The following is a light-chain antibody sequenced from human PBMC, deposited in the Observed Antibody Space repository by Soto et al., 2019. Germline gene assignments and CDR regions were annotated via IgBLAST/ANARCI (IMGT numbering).Light chain of an antibody. V-gene: IGKV1-9*01. CDR3: QYLNSFPLT. CDR1: QGISNY. J-gene: IGKJ4*01. Sequence: DIQMTQSPSTLSGSVGDRVTITCRASQGISNYLAWYQQKPGKAPKLLIYIASTLQGGVPSRFSGSGSGTDFSLTISSLPPEDVATYYCQYLNSFPLTFGGGTKVDIK. CDR2: IAS.